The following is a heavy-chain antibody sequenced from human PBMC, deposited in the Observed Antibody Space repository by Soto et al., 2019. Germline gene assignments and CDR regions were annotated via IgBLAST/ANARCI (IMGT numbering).Heavy chain of an antibody. D-gene: IGHD6-6*01. J-gene: IGHJ5*02. CDR3: ANLQAALPP. CDR1: GGSFSGYY. V-gene: IGHV4-34*01. Sequence: TLSLTCAVYGGSFSGYYWSWIRQPPGKGLEWIGEINHSGSTNYNPSLKSRVTISVDTSKNQFSLKLSSVTAADTAVYYCANLQAALPPWGQGTLVTVSS. CDR2: INHSGST.